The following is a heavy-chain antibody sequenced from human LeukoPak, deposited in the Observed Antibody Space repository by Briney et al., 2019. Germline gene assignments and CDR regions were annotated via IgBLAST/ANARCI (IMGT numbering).Heavy chain of an antibody. Sequence: PSETLSLTCTVSGGSISSSSYYWGWIRRPPGKGLEWIGSIYYSGSTYYNPSLKSRVTISVDTSKNQFSLKLSSVTAADTAVYYCARHLNYYDSSGYPDYWGQGTLVTVSS. D-gene: IGHD3-22*01. CDR2: IYYSGST. CDR3: ARHLNYYDSSGYPDY. CDR1: GGSISSSSYY. V-gene: IGHV4-39*01. J-gene: IGHJ4*02.